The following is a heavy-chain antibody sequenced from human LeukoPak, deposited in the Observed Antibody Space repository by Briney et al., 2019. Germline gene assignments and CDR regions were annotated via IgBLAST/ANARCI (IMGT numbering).Heavy chain of an antibody. CDR1: GGSSSGYY. J-gene: IGHJ4*02. Sequence: SETLSLTCAVYGGSSSGYYWSWIRQPPGKGLEWIGEINHSGSTNYNPSLKSRATISVDTSKNQFSLKLSSVTAADTAVYYCASSIAVAGTFFYWGQGTLVTVSS. V-gene: IGHV4-34*01. D-gene: IGHD6-19*01. CDR2: INHSGST. CDR3: ASSIAVAGTFFY.